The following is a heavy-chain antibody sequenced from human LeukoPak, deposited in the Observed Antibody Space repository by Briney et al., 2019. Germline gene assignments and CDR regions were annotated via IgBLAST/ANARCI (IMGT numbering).Heavy chain of an antibody. CDR1: GFTFSSYS. CDR3: ARENYGSGSYDY. V-gene: IGHV3-21*01. D-gene: IGHD3-10*01. J-gene: IGHJ4*02. Sequence: GGPLRLSCAASGFTFSSYSMNWGRQAPGKGLEWVSSISSSSSYIYYADSVKGRFTISRDNAKNSLYLQMNSLRAEDTAVYYCARENYGSGSYDYWGQGTLVTVSS. CDR2: ISSSSSYI.